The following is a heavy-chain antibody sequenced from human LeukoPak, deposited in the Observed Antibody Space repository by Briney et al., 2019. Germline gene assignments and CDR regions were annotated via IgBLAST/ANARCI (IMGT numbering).Heavy chain of an antibody. V-gene: IGHV3-7*01. J-gene: IGHJ6*03. CDR2: IKQDGSEK. CDR1: GFTFSSYW. D-gene: IGHD4-11*01. CDR3: ARDPVQMTTVTTVSYYYMDV. Sequence: GGSLRLSCAASGFTFSSYWMSWVRQAPGKGLEWVANIKQDGSEKYYVDSVKGRFTISRDNAKNSLYLQMNSLRAEDTAVYYCARDPVQMTTVTTVSYYYMDVWGEGTTVTVSS.